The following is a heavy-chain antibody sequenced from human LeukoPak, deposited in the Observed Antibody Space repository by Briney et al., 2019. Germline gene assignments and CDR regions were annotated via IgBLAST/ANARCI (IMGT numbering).Heavy chain of an antibody. CDR2: ITPYNGNT. V-gene: IGHV1-18*01. Sequence: ASVKVSCKASGYTFIGHSISWVRQAPGHGLEWMGWITPYNGNTNYVQNFQGRVTMTTDTSTSTAYMELRSLRSDDTAVYYCAREYGGNPGLFGYWGQGTLVTVSS. CDR1: GYTFIGHS. CDR3: AREYGGNPGLFGY. J-gene: IGHJ4*02. D-gene: IGHD4-23*01.